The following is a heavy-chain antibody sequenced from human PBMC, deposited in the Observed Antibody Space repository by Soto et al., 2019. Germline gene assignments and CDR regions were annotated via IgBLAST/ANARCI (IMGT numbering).Heavy chain of an antibody. V-gene: IGHV4-4*07. CDR1: GDSISRHY. Sequence: QVHLQESGPGLVKPSETLSLTCSVFGDSISRHYWSWIRQPAGKGLEYIGRIHNSGLINYNPSLESRVSMSVDPSKNQISLKLTSATAADTAIYYCARGPLCGEECYFAFWGQGTLVTVSS. J-gene: IGHJ4*02. CDR3: ARGPLCGEECYFAF. CDR2: IHNSGLI. D-gene: IGHD2-21*01.